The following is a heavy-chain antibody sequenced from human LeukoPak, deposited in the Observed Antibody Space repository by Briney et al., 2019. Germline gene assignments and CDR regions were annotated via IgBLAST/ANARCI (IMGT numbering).Heavy chain of an antibody. CDR1: GFTFSNYE. Sequence: GGSLRLSCVACGFTFSNYEMYWVRQAPGKGLEWISYINDRGSPRTYADSVKGRFTISRDNAKNSLYLQMSSLRVDDTAVYYCARDSRGWSLHWGQGTLVTVSS. CDR2: INDRGSPR. D-gene: IGHD6-19*01. CDR3: ARDSRGWSLH. V-gene: IGHV3-48*03. J-gene: IGHJ4*02.